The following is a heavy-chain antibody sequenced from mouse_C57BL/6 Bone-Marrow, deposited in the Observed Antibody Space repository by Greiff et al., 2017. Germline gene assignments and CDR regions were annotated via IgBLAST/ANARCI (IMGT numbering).Heavy chain of an antibody. CDR3: ARGLRRAYYFDY. Sequence: VQLQQSGPVLVKPGASVKMSCNASGYPFTDYYMNWVQQSHGKNLEWIGVINPYNGGTSYHQKFKGKATLTVDKSSSTAYMELNSLTSEDSAVYYCARGLRRAYYFDYWGQGTTLTVSS. V-gene: IGHV1-19*01. CDR1: GYPFTDYY. J-gene: IGHJ2*01. CDR2: INPYNGGT. D-gene: IGHD2-4*01.